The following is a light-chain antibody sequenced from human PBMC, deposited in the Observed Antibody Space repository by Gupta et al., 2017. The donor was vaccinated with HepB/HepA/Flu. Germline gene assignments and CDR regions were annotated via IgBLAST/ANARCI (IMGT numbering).Light chain of an antibody. CDR1: QTMNNF. CDR2: AAS. Sequence: IQLTQSPSSLSASVGDSVTITCRASQTMNNFLHWYQQKPGEAPKLLIYAASSLQSGVPSRFSGSGSGTDFTLTINRLQPEDFATYYCQQSDSTPLTFGGGTKVEIK. CDR3: QQSDSTPLT. J-gene: IGKJ4*01. V-gene: IGKV1-39*01.